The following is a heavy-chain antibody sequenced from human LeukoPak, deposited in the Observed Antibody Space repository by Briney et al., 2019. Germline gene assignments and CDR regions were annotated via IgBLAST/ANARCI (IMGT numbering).Heavy chain of an antibody. CDR1: GFTFSRYD. D-gene: IGHD6-19*01. J-gene: IGHJ4*02. CDR2: IGAAGDT. Sequence: GGSLRLSCAASGFTFSRYDMHWVRQATGKGLEWVSGIGAAGDTYYAGSVKGRFTISRENAKNSLYLQMNSLTAGDTAVYYCAGAGSETQWRAFDFWGQGALVTVFS. V-gene: IGHV3-13*01. CDR3: AGAGSETQWRAFDF.